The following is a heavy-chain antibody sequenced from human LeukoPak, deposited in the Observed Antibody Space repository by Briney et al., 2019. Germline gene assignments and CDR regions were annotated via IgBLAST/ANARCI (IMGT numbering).Heavy chain of an antibody. J-gene: IGHJ5*01. CDR1: GTSFNRYY. D-gene: IGHD2-15*01. CDR2: IDHIGRA. CDR3: AMPGFCTATICSNYFES. V-gene: IGHV4-34*01. Sequence: TSETLSLTCAVYGTSFNRYYWSWIRQTPGRGLGWIGEIDHIGRASYNPSLKSRATISVDTSKNQFSLTLRSVTAADMGVYFCAMPGFCTATICSNYFESWGQGTLVTVSS.